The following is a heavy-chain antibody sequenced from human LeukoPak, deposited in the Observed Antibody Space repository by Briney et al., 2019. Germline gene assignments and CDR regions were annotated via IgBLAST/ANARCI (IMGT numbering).Heavy chain of an antibody. CDR2: IYYSGST. CDR3: ARVTGYMTEDFFDY. J-gene: IGHJ4*02. D-gene: IGHD6-13*01. V-gene: IGHV4-59*01. CDR1: GGSISSYY. Sequence: SETLSLTCTVSGGSISSYYWSWIRQPPGKGLEWIGYIYYSGSTDYNPSLKSRVTISVDTSRNQFSLRLSPVTAADTAVYYCARVTGYMTEDFFDYWGQGTLVTVSS.